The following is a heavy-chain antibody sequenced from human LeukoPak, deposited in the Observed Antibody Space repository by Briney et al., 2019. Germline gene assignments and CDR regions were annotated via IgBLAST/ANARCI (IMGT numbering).Heavy chain of an antibody. CDR1: GGTLSSYA. J-gene: IGHJ6*03. CDR3: ARDHLLRWPDPSYGWNYYYYMDV. V-gene: IGHV1-69*05. Sequence: ASVKVSCKASGGTLSSYAISWVRQAPGQGLEWMGRIIPIFGTANYAQKFQGRVTITTDESTSTAHMELSSLRSEDTAVYYCARDHLLRWPDPSYGWNYYYYMDVWGKGTTVTVSS. CDR2: IIPIFGTA. D-gene: IGHD4-23*01.